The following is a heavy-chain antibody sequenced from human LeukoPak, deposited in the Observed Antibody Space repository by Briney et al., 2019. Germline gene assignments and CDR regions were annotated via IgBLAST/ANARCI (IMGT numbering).Heavy chain of an antibody. Sequence: PGGSLRLFCAASGFSVNYNYMSWVRQAPGKGLEWVSVLYSSGSTYYADSVKGRFSISRDNSKNTLYLQMNSLRTEDTAVYYCARGSGQAPYYSDSSGYDYWGQGTLVTVSS. D-gene: IGHD3-22*01. J-gene: IGHJ4*02. CDR1: GFSVNYNY. V-gene: IGHV3-66*02. CDR3: ARGSGQAPYYSDSSGYDY. CDR2: LYSSGST.